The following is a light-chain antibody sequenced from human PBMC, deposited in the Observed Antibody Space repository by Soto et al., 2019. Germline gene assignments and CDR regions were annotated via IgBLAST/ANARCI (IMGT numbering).Light chain of an antibody. J-gene: IGLJ2*01. CDR2: EVD. CDR1: STDIGGYTY. V-gene: IGLV2-14*01. CDR3: SSYSGTTTRVL. Sequence: QSALTQPASVSGSPGQSITISCTGTSTDIGGYTYVSWYQQHPGKVPKLMIYEVDNRPSGVSNRFSGSKSGSTASLTISGRQAEDEDDYFCSSYSGTTTRVLFGGGTQLTVL.